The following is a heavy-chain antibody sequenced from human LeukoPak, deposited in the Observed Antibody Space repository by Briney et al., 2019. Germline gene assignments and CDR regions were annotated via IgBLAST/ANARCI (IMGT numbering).Heavy chain of an antibody. CDR3: ARGQQRYLDC. CDR1: GDSVSSNSAA. V-gene: IGHV6-1*01. J-gene: IGHJ4*02. Sequence: SQTLSLTFAVSGDSVSSNSAAWNWIRQSPSRGLEWLGRTYYRSKWFNDYAVSLKSRITINPDTSKNQFSLQLSSVTPEDTAVYFCARGQQRYLDCWGQGALVTVSS. CDR2: TYYRSKWFN. D-gene: IGHD6-13*01.